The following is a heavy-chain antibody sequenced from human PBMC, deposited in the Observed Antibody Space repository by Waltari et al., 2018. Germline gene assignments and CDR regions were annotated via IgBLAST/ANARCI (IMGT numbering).Heavy chain of an antibody. J-gene: IGHJ5*02. D-gene: IGHD2-21*01. V-gene: IGHV4-4*07. CDR1: GGSISSYY. Sequence: QVQLQESGPGLVKPSETLSLTCTVSGGSISSYYWSWIRQPAGKGLEWIGRIYTSGSTNYNPSLKGRVTMSVDTSKNQFSLKLSSVTAADTAVYYCARVYSSIYSPGRGTLGDWFDPWGQGTLVTVSS. CDR3: ARVYSSIYSPGRGTLGDWFDP. CDR2: IYTSGST.